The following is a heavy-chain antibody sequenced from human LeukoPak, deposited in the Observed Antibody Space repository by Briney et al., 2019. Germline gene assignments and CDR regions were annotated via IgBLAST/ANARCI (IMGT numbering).Heavy chain of an antibody. D-gene: IGHD3-10*01. CDR1: GFTFSRYA. CDR3: AREDYSSGNPTIDT. Sequence: GGSLRLSCAAFGFTFSRYAMKWVRQAPGKGLEWVSCIGSSGSYTYYADSVKGRFTISRDNAKDSLYLQMDSLRAEDGAVYYCAREDYSSGNPTIDTWGQGTLVTVSS. J-gene: IGHJ5*02. CDR2: IGSSGSYT. V-gene: IGHV3-21*01.